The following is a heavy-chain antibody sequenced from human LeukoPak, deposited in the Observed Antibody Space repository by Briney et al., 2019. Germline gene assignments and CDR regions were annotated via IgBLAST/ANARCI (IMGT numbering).Heavy chain of an antibody. CDR3: AKSRSGSANWALQIFDN. CDR1: GFTFSNYA. J-gene: IGHJ4*02. Sequence: AGGFLRLSCAASGFTFSNYALSWVRQAPGKGLEWVSTISGSGGSTYYAASVKGRFTISRDDSKNTLFLQMNSLRAEDTAVYFCAKSRSGSANWALQIFDNWGQGTLVTVSS. V-gene: IGHV3-23*01. D-gene: IGHD1-1*01. CDR2: ISGSGGST.